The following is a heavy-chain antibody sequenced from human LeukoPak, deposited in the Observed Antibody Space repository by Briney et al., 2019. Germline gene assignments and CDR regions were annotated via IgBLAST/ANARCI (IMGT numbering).Heavy chain of an antibody. Sequence: GGSLRLSCAASGFTFSSYAMSWVRQAPGKGLEWVSGITGSGSGTHYADSVEGRFTISRDNRENSLYLQMNSLRPEDTALYYCARDPGSGYEEHFDYWGQGTLVTVSS. D-gene: IGHD5-12*01. CDR1: GFTFSSYA. V-gene: IGHV3-23*01. CDR3: ARDPGSGYEEHFDY. CDR2: ITGSGSGT. J-gene: IGHJ4*02.